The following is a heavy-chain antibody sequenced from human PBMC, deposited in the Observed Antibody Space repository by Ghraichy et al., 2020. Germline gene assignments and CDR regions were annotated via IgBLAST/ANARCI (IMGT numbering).Heavy chain of an antibody. CDR3: ARGGSWFGELLQREVYFDY. CDR1: GGSFSGYY. V-gene: IGHV4-34*01. J-gene: IGHJ4*02. D-gene: IGHD3-10*01. CDR2: INHSGST. Sequence: SETLSITCAVYGGSFSGYYWSWIRQPPGKGLEWIGEINHSGSTNYNPSLKSRVTISVDTSKNQFSLKLSSVTAADTAVYYCARGGSWFGELLQREVYFDYWGQGTLVTVSS.